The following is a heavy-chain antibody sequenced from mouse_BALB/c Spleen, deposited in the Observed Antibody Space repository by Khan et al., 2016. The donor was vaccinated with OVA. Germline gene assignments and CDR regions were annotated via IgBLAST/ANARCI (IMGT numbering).Heavy chain of an antibody. Sequence: EVQLQESGPGLVKPSQSLSLTCTATGYSITSGYGWNWIRQFPGNILEWMGYISYSGSTNYNPSLKSRTSITRDTSKNPFFLQLTSVTTEDTATYYYARTARIKYWGQGTTLTVSS. CDR2: ISYSGST. CDR3: ARTARIKY. D-gene: IGHD1-2*01. J-gene: IGHJ2*01. CDR1: GYSITSGYG. V-gene: IGHV3-2*02.